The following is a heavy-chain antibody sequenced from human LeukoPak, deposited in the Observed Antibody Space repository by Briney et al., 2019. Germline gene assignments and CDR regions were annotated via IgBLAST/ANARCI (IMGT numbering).Heavy chain of an antibody. CDR3: ARDTWYFDL. Sequence: PGGSLRLSCAASGFTFSNYWMSWVRQAPGKGLEWVANIKQDGSEKYYVDSVKGRFTTSRDNAKNSLYLQMNSLRAEDTAVYYCARDTWYFDLWGRGTLVTVSS. V-gene: IGHV3-7*01. J-gene: IGHJ2*01. CDR1: GFTFSNYW. CDR2: IKQDGSEK.